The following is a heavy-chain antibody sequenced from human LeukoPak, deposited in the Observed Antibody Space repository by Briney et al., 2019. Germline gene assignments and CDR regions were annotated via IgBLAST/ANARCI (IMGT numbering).Heavy chain of an antibody. CDR2: IYYSGST. V-gene: IGHV4-59*08. D-gene: IGHD4-17*01. Sequence: PSETLSLTCTVSGGSISSYYWSWIRQPPGKGLEWIGYIYYSGSTNYNPSLKSRVTISVDTSKNQFSLKLSSVTAADTAVYYCARQVGSYGDYFNFDYWGQGTLVTVSS. J-gene: IGHJ4*02. CDR3: ARQVGSYGDYFNFDY. CDR1: GGSISSYY.